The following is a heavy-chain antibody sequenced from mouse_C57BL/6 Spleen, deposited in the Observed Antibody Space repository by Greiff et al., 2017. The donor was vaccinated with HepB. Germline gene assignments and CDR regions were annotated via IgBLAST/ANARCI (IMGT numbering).Heavy chain of an antibody. CDR1: GYAFSSSW. J-gene: IGHJ3*01. CDR2: IYPGDGDT. Sequence: VQLQQSGPELVKPGASVKISCKASGYAFSSSWMNWVKQRPGKGLEWIGRIYPGDGDTNYNGKFKGKATLTADKSSSTAYMQLSSLTSEDSAVYFCARSLYDGYYHFAYWGQGTLVTVSA. V-gene: IGHV1-82*01. CDR3: ARSLYDGYYHFAY. D-gene: IGHD2-3*01.